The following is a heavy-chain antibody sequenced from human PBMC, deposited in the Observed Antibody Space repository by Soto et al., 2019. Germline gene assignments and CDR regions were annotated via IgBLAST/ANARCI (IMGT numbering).Heavy chain of an antibody. V-gene: IGHV1-46*03. Sequence: GASVKVSCKASGGTFSSYYMHWVQQAPGQGLEWMGIINPSGGSTSYAQKFQGRVTMTRDTSTSTVYMELSSLRSEDTAVYYCARDGRPAAAGTGIYYYYYMDVWGKGTTVTVSS. J-gene: IGHJ6*03. CDR3: ARDGRPAAAGTGIYYYYYMDV. CDR1: GGTFSSYY. CDR2: INPSGGST. D-gene: IGHD6-13*01.